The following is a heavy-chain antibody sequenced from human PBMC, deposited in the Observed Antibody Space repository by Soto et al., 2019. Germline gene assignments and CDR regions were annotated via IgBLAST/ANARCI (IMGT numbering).Heavy chain of an antibody. V-gene: IGHV1-18*04. CDR2: VSNRNGVT. Sequence: AAVKVAYKASCYTLANFYFSWVRQAPGQGLEWMGWVSNRNGVTNYAENFRDRVTISTDTSTNTVYMELRSLRSDDTAVYFCARERLNTGWYGFDYWGQGTQVTVSS. CDR1: CYTLANFY. D-gene: IGHD6-19*01. J-gene: IGHJ4*02. CDR3: ARERLNTGWYGFDY.